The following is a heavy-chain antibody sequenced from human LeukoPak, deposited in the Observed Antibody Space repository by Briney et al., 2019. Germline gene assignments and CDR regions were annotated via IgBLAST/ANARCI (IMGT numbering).Heavy chain of an antibody. CDR1: GFAFNDFA. V-gene: IGHV3-30*02. J-gene: IGHJ4*02. D-gene: IGHD6-25*01. CDR3: AKSSILFAAGRLGSIDF. Sequence: GGSLRLSCAASGFAFNDFAMYWVRQAPGKGLDWVALIRRDGSHKYYAHSIKGRFTISRDNSKNTLYLQMSSLRAEDTAAYYCAKSSILFAAGRLGSIDFWGQGTLVTVSS. CDR2: IRRDGSHK.